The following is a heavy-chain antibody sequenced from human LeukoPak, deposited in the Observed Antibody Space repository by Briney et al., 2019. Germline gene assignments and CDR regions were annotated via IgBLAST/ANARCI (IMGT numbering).Heavy chain of an antibody. J-gene: IGHJ3*02. CDR2: IYSGGRT. CDR1: GFTVSSNY. Sequence: GGSLRLSCAASGFTVSSNYMSWVRQAPGKGLEWVSIIYSGGRTYYADSVNGRFTISRDNSKNTLYLQMNSLRPEDTAVYYCARDLWGVGFDIWGQGTMVTVSS. D-gene: IGHD1-26*01. CDR3: ARDLWGVGFDI. V-gene: IGHV3-66*01.